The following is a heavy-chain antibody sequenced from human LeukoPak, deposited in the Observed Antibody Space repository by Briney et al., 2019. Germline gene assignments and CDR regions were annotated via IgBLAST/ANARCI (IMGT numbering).Heavy chain of an antibody. CDR1: GGTFSRYV. D-gene: IGHD1-26*01. J-gene: IGHJ4*02. Sequence: VASVKVSCKSSGGTFSRYVISWVRQAPGQGLEWMGGIIPIFGTANYAQKFQGRVTITADEPTSTAYMELKSQRFEDTAVYYCAREGVGVNTGVFDYWGQGTLVTVSS. V-gene: IGHV1-69*13. CDR2: IIPIFGTA. CDR3: AREGVGVNTGVFDY.